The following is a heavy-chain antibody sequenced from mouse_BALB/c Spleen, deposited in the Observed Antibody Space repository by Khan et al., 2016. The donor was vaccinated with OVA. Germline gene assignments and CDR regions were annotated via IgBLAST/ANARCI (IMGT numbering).Heavy chain of an antibody. CDR3: TRSQGNYWFAY. Sequence: QIQLVQSGPELKKPGETVKISCKASGYTFTNYGMNWVKQAPGKGLKWMGWINTYTGEPTYADDFKGRFAFSLETSASTAYLQIINLKNEDTATYFCTRSQGNYWFAYWGQGTLVTVSA. CDR2: INTYTGEP. V-gene: IGHV9-3-1*01. CDR1: GYTFTNYG. J-gene: IGHJ3*01. D-gene: IGHD2-1*01.